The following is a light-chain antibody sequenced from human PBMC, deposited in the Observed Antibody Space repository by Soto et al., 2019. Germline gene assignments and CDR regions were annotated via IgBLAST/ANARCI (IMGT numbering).Light chain of an antibody. Sequence: EIVMTQSPATLSVSPGERATLSCMASQSVSSNLAWYQQKPGQAPRLLIYGASTRATGIHARFSGSGSGTEFTLTISSLQSEDVAVYYCQQYNNWPRRTFGQGTKVEIK. V-gene: IGKV3-15*01. CDR2: GAS. CDR3: QQYNNWPRRT. CDR1: QSVSSN. J-gene: IGKJ1*01.